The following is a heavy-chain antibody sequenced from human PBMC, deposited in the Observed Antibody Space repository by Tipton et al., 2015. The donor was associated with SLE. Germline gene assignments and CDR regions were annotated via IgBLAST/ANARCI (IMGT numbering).Heavy chain of an antibody. D-gene: IGHD2-21*02. J-gene: IGHJ4*02. CDR1: GFSFSNYW. V-gene: IGHV3-7*01. CDR2: IKQDGSEK. Sequence: SLRLSCAASGFSFSNYWMSWVRQASGKGLEWVANIKQDGSEKYYVDSVKGRFTISRDNAKKSLYLQMNSLRDEDTAFYYCVRGSVGDSKDYWGQGTLVTVSS. CDR3: VRGSVGDSKDY.